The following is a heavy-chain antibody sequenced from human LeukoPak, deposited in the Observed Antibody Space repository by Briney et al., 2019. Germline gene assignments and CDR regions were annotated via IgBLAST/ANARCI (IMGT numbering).Heavy chain of an antibody. CDR3: ARGPIQPIVPHFDP. V-gene: IGHV1-46*01. CDR2: INPSGGST. J-gene: IGHJ5*02. CDR1: GYTFTSYG. D-gene: IGHD5-18*01. Sequence: ASVKVSCKASGYTFTSYGISWVRQAPGQGLEWMGIINPSGGSTSYAQKFQGRVTMTRDMSTSTVYMELSSLRSEDTAVYYCARGPIQPIVPHFDPWGQGTLVTVSS.